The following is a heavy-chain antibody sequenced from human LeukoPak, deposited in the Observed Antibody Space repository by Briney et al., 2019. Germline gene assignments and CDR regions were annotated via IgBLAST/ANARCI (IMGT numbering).Heavy chain of an antibody. V-gene: IGHV3-30*04. Sequence: GGSLRLSCAAAGFTFSTYPMHWVRQAPGKGLEWVAVISYGGKTKLHADSVKGRFTISRDVSKNTLYLEMSSLRNEYTAVYYCARDSRRGSPDYLDYWGQGTLVTVSS. D-gene: IGHD1-26*01. CDR1: GFTFSTYP. CDR3: ARDSRRGSPDYLDY. CDR2: ISYGGKTK. J-gene: IGHJ4*02.